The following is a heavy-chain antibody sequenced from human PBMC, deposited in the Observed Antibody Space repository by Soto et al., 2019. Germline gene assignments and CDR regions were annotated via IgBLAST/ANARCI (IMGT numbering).Heavy chain of an antibody. D-gene: IGHD3-22*01. CDR2: IYSSGST. CDR1: GGSISGYF. Sequence: SETLSLTCTVSGGSISGYFWSWIRQPAGKGLDWIGRIYSSGSTNYNPSLNSRITMSVDTSKNQFSLKLSSVSAADTAVYYCARAYDSNGNHAFDIWGQGTLVTVSS. V-gene: IGHV4-4*07. CDR3: ARAYDSNGNHAFDI. J-gene: IGHJ3*02.